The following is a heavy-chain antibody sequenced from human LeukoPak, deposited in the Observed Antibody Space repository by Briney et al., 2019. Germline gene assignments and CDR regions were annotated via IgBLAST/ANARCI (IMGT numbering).Heavy chain of an antibody. V-gene: IGHV1-69*13. CDR3: ARGCSGGSCYSFIDYYYYMDV. D-gene: IGHD2-15*01. CDR2: IIPIFGTA. CDR1: GGTFSSYA. J-gene: IGHJ6*03. Sequence: GASVKVSCKASGGTFSSYAISWVRQAPGHGLEWMGGIIPIFGTANYAQKFQGRVTITADESTSTAYMELSSLRSEDTAVYYCARGCSGGSCYSFIDYYYYMDVWGKGTTVTVSS.